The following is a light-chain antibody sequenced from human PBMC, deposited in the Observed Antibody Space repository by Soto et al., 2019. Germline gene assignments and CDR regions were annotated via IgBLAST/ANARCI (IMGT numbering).Light chain of an antibody. V-gene: IGKV3-20*01. J-gene: IGKJ5*01. Sequence: EIVMTQSPATLSASPGERATLSCRASQSVNSRLAWYQHKPGQAPRLLISGASSRATGIPDRFSGSGSATDFTLTISRLEPEDFALYYCQHYGRSPINFGQGTRLEIK. CDR3: QHYGRSPIN. CDR2: GAS. CDR1: QSVNSR.